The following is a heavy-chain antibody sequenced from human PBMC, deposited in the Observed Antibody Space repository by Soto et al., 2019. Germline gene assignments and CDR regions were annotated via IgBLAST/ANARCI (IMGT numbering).Heavy chain of an antibody. CDR2: ISSSSSYI. D-gene: IGHD3-10*01. CDR1: GFTFSSYS. V-gene: IGHV3-21*01. CDR3: ARVKDYYGSGSYYFDY. J-gene: IGHJ4*02. Sequence: GGSLRLSCAASGFTFSSYSMNWVRQAPGKGLEWVSSISSSSSYIYYADSVKGRFTISRDNAKNSLYLQMNSLRAEDTAVYYCARVKDYYGSGSYYFDYWGQGTLVTVSS.